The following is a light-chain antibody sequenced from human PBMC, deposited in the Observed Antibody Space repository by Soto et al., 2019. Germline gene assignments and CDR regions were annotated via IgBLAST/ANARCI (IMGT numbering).Light chain of an antibody. CDR2: KAS. CDR1: KTIFSW. V-gene: IGKV1-5*03. Sequence: IQMTQSPSPLSASVGDRASITGRASKTIFSWLAWYQQKPGKAPKLLIYKASSLESGVPSRYSGSGSGTEFTLTISGLQPDDFATYYCQQYNSYPYSFGQGTKLEIK. J-gene: IGKJ2*03. CDR3: QQYNSYPYS.